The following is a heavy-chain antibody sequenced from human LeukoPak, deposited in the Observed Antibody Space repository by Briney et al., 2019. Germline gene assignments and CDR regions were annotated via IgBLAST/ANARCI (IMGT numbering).Heavy chain of an antibody. J-gene: IGHJ4*02. CDR1: GFTFSSYW. Sequence: GGSLRLSCAASGFTFSSYWMHWVRQAPGKGLVWVSRINSDGSSTSYADSVKGRFTISRDNAKNTLYLQMNSLRAEDTAVYYCAKVLTDSKTGGDYWGQGTLVTVSS. V-gene: IGHV3-74*01. D-gene: IGHD1-14*01. CDR2: INSDGSST. CDR3: AKVLTDSKTGGDY.